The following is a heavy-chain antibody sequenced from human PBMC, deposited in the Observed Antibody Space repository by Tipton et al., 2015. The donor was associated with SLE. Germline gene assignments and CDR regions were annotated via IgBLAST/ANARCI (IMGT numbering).Heavy chain of an antibody. V-gene: IGHV3-23*01. D-gene: IGHD2-2*01. CDR2: ISGSGDTT. J-gene: IGHJ4*02. CDR1: GFTFINHA. CDR3: ARESDCSSSTCYASYFGS. Sequence: SLRLSCAASGFTFINHAMTWVRQAPGKGLEWVSIISGSGDTTFYADSVKGRFTISRDNSRSTLYLQMDSLTTEDTAVFYCARESDCSSSTCYASYFGSWGQGTLVTVSS.